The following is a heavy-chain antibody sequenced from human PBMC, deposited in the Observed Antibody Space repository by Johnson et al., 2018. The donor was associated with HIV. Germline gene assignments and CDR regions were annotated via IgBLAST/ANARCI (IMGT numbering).Heavy chain of an antibody. CDR2: IYSGGRT. CDR1: GFTVSSNY. J-gene: IGHJ3*02. Sequence: VQLVKSGGGVVQPGRSLRLPCAASGFTVSSNYMSWVRQAPGKGLEWVSVIYSGGRTYYADSVKGRFTISRDNSKNTLYLQMNSLRAEDTAVYFCARELYFYGSGSYYDIWGQGTMVTVSS. V-gene: IGHV3-66*01. D-gene: IGHD3-10*01. CDR3: ARELYFYGSGSYYDI.